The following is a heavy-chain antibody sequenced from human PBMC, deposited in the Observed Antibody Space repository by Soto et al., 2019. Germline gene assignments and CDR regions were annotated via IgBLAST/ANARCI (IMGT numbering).Heavy chain of an antibody. Sequence: ASVKVSCKASGYTFTGYFIHWLRHAPGQGLEWMGRINPNSGATNYARKFQDRVTMTRDTXXXXXXXXXXXXXXXDTAIYYCANLPPTPDWFDPWGQGTLVTVSS. D-gene: IGHD3-10*01. CDR2: INPNSGAT. CDR3: ANLPPTPDWFDP. CDR1: GYTFTGYF. V-gene: IGHV1-2*05. J-gene: IGHJ5*02.